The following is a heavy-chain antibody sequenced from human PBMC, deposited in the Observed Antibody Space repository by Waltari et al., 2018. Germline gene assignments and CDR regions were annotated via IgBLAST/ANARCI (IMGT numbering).Heavy chain of an antibody. V-gene: IGHV3-74*01. CDR2: INNVGTYT. CDR3: GGGGLDGAAY. D-gene: IGHD3-16*01. J-gene: IGHJ4*02. CDR1: GFTFNTFW. Sequence: EVQLMESGGDLVEPGGCLRLSCVVSGFTFNTFWMNWVRQAPGKGLVWVSRINNVGTYTTYADSGKGRFTISRDNAKNTLYLQMNSLRVEDTAVYYCGGGGLDGAAYWGQGTLVNVSS.